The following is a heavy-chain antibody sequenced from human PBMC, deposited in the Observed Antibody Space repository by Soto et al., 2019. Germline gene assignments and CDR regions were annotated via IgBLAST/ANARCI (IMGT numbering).Heavy chain of an antibody. Sequence: SETLSLTFTVSGDSISSGNYRWGWVRQTPGKGLEWIGNIYSTGTTYYNPSLKSRATISGDTSKNQFSLKLSIVTAADTAVYYCTSRLGYGYAMDVWGQGTAVT. D-gene: IGHD1-1*01. CDR2: IYSTGTT. CDR1: GDSISSGNYR. CDR3: TSRLGYGYAMDV. J-gene: IGHJ6*02. V-gene: IGHV4-39*01.